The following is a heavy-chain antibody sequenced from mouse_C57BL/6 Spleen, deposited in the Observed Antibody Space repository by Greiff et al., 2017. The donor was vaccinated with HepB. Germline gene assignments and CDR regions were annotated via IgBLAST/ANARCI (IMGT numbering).Heavy chain of an antibody. V-gene: IGHV5-17*01. CDR3: ATGSRGFAY. D-gene: IGHD2-2*01. Sequence: EVQRVESGGGLVKPGGSLKLSCAASGFTFSDYGMHWVRQAPEKGLEWVAYISSGSSTIYYADTVKGRFTISRDNAKNTLFLQRTSLRSEDTAMYYCATGSRGFAYWGQGTLVTVSA. CDR1: GFTFSDYG. J-gene: IGHJ3*01. CDR2: ISSGSSTI.